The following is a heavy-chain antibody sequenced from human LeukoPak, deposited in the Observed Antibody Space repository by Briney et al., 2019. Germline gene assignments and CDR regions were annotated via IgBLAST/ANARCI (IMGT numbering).Heavy chain of an antibody. CDR3: ARGLWFGEKGPFDY. J-gene: IGHJ4*02. D-gene: IGHD3-10*01. V-gene: IGHV4-4*02. Sequence: SETLSLTCAVSGGSISSSNWWSGVRQPPGKGLEWIGEIYHSGSTNYNPSLKSRVTISVDKSKNQFSLKLSSVTAADMAVYYCARGLWFGEKGPFDYWGQGTLVTVSS. CDR1: GGSISSSNW. CDR2: IYHSGST.